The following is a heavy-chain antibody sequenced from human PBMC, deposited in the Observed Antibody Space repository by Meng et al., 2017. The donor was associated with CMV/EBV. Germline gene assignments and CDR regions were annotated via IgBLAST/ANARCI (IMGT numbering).Heavy chain of an antibody. Sequence: SGPTLVKPTQTLTLTCTFSGFSLSTSGVGEGWIRQPPGKALEWLALIYWNDDKRYSPSLKSRLTITKDTSKNQVVLTMTNMDPVDTATYYCAHRITISPVFDPWGQGTLVTVSS. CDR3: AHRITISPVFDP. CDR1: GFSLSTSGVG. D-gene: IGHD3-9*01. J-gene: IGHJ5*02. V-gene: IGHV2-5*01. CDR2: IYWNDDK.